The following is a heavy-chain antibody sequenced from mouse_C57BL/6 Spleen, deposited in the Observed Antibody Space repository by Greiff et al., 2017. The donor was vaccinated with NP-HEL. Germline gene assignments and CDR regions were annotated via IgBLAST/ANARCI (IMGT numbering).Heavy chain of an antibody. CDR2: IHPNSGST. Sequence: QVHVKQSGAELVKPGASVKLSCKASGYTFTSYWMHWVKQRPGQGLEWIGMIHPNSGSTNYNEKFKSKATLTVDKSSSTAYMQLSSLTSEDSAVYYCARDGRGYAMDYWGQGTSVTVSS. CDR3: ARDGRGYAMDY. J-gene: IGHJ4*01. CDR1: GYTFTSYW. V-gene: IGHV1-64*01. D-gene: IGHD2-3*01.